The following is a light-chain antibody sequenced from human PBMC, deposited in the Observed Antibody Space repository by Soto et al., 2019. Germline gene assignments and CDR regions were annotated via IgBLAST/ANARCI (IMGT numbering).Light chain of an antibody. CDR2: EVS. Sequence: QSARTQPASVSGSPGQSITISCTGASSDVGGYNSVSWYQQHPGKAPKLIIYEVSNRPSGVSNRFSGSKSGNTASLTISGLQAEDEADYYCSSYTSSSLYVFGTGTKVTVL. CDR1: SSDVGGYNS. V-gene: IGLV2-14*01. CDR3: SSYTSSSLYV. J-gene: IGLJ1*01.